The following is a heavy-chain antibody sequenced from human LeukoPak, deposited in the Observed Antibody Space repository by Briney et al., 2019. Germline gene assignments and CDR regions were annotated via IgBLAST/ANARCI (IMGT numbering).Heavy chain of an antibody. CDR3: ARDGYILTGHFNY. D-gene: IGHD3-9*01. Sequence: PGGSLRLSCAVSGFTISSYWMTWVRQAPGKGLEWVANIKQDESEKYYVESVKGRFTISGDNAKNSLYLQMNSLRAEDTAVYYCARDGYILTGHFNYWGQGTLVTVSS. CDR1: GFTISSYW. J-gene: IGHJ4*02. CDR2: IKQDESEK. V-gene: IGHV3-7*03.